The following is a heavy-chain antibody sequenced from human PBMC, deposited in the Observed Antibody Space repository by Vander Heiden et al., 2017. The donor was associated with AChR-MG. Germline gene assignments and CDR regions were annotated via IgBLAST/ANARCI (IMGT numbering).Heavy chain of an antibody. CDR1: GGSFSGYY. J-gene: IGHJ4*02. Sequence: QVQLQQCAAGLLKPSATLSLTCAVYGGSFSGYYWCWIRQHPGKGLEWIGEINHSGSTNYNPSLKSRVTISVDTSKNQFSLKLSSVTAADTAVYYCARGLTVLRYFEWNDYWGQGTLVTVSS. V-gene: IGHV4-34*01. D-gene: IGHD3-9*01. CDR3: ARGLTVLRYFEWNDY. CDR2: INHSGST.